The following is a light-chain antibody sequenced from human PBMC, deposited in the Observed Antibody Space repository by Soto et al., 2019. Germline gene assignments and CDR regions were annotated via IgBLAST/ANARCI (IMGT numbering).Light chain of an antibody. Sequence: EIVLTQSPGTLSLSPGEGATVSCRVSQSINSKSLVWYQRKLGQAPRLLIYGTSSRATGIPDRFSGSGSGTDFTLTISRLEPEDFAVYYCQQYHSSPSITFGQGTRLEI. CDR1: QSINSKS. V-gene: IGKV3-20*01. CDR2: GTS. J-gene: IGKJ5*01. CDR3: QQYHSSPSIT.